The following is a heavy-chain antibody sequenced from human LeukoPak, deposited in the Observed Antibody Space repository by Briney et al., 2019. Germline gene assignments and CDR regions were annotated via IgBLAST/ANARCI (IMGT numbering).Heavy chain of an antibody. Sequence: ASVKVSCKASGYTFTSYYMHWVRQAPGQGLEWMGWINPNSGGTNYAQKFQGRVTMTRDTSISTAYMELSRLRSDDTAVYYCARVQWSTDAFDIWGQGTMVTVSS. CDR3: ARVQWSTDAFDI. V-gene: IGHV1-2*02. D-gene: IGHD2-15*01. CDR2: INPNSGGT. CDR1: GYTFTSYY. J-gene: IGHJ3*02.